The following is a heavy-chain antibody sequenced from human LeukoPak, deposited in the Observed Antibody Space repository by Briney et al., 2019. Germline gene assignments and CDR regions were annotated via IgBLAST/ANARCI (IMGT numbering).Heavy chain of an antibody. Sequence: GGSLRLSCAASGFTFSSYAMSWVRQAPGKGLEWVSAISGSGGSTYYAESVKGRFTISRDNSKNTLYLQMNSLRAEDTAVYYCAKNLGVAGTNYFDYWGQGTLVTVSS. J-gene: IGHJ4*02. CDR3: AKNLGVAGTNYFDY. CDR1: GFTFSSYA. CDR2: ISGSGGST. V-gene: IGHV3-23*01. D-gene: IGHD6-19*01.